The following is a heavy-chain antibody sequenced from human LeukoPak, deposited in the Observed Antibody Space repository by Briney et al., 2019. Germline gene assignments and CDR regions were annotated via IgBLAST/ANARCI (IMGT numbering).Heavy chain of an antibody. Sequence: GGSLRLSCAASGFTFSSYSMNWVRQAPGKGLEWVSSINSSSSYIYYADSVQGRFTISRDNAKNSLYLQMNSLRAEDTAVYYCARELIGVVPAATNDYWGQGTLVTVSS. J-gene: IGHJ4*02. V-gene: IGHV3-21*01. D-gene: IGHD2-2*01. CDR1: GFTFSSYS. CDR3: ARELIGVVPAATNDY. CDR2: INSSSSYI.